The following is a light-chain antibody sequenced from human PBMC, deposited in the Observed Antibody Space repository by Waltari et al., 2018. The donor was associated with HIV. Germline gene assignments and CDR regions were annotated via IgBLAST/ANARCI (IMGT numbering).Light chain of an antibody. Sequence: QSALTQPPSASGSLGQSVTISCTGSSSDIGAYDFVSWFQQHPHSAPKRLLYESARRPATVSVRFSGSRSGNTAFLTVAGLQPDDEATYFCSSYGDSLKVLFGGGTNVTVL. CDR3: SSYGDSLKVL. CDR1: SSDIGAYDF. CDR2: ESA. V-gene: IGLV2-8*01. J-gene: IGLJ2*01.